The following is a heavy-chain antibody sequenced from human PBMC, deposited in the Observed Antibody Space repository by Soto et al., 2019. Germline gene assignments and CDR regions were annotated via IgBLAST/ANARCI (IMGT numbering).Heavy chain of an antibody. D-gene: IGHD3-22*01. Sequence: SETLSLTCTVSGGSISSGGYYWSWIRQHPGKGLEWIGYIYYSGSTYYNPSLKSRVTISVDTSKNQFSLKLSSVTAADTAVYYCARTRTPIYYYDSSGYYFDAFDIWGQGTMVTVSS. V-gene: IGHV4-31*03. CDR3: ARTRTPIYYYDSSGYYFDAFDI. CDR1: GGSISSGGYY. CDR2: IYYSGST. J-gene: IGHJ3*02.